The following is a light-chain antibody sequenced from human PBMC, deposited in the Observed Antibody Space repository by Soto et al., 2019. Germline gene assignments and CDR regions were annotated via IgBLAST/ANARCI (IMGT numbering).Light chain of an antibody. V-gene: IGLV1-47*01. Sequence: QLVLTQPPSASGTPGQRVTISCSGSSSNIGSNYVYWYQQLQGTAPKLLIYRNNQRPSGVPDRFSGSKSGTSASLAISGLRSEDEADYYCAAWDDSLSGVVFGGGTKVTVL. CDR3: AAWDDSLSGVV. CDR1: SSNIGSNY. J-gene: IGLJ3*02. CDR2: RNN.